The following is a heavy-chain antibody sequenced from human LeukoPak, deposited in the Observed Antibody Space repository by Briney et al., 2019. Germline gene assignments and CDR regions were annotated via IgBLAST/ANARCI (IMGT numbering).Heavy chain of an antibody. CDR2: IKQDGSEN. J-gene: IGHJ4*02. V-gene: IGHV3-7*04. CDR3: ARGGTYYDILTGYYTAWYFDY. Sequence: GGSLRLSCAASGFTFSSYWMSWIRQAPGKGLEWVAKIKQDGSENYYVDSVKGRFTISRDNAKNSLYLQMNSLRAEDTAVYYCARGGTYYDILTGYYTAWYFDYWGQGTLVTVSS. CDR1: GFTFSSYW. D-gene: IGHD3-9*01.